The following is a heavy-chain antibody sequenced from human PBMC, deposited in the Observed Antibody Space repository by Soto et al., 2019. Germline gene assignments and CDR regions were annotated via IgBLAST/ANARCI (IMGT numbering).Heavy chain of an antibody. CDR2: IYYSGST. V-gene: IGHV4-30-4*01. Sequence: QVQLQESGPGLVKPSQTLSLTCTVSGGSISSGDYYWSWIRQPPGEGLEWIGYIYYSGSTYYNPSLKSRVTISVDTSKNQFSLKLSSVTAADTAVYYCAIWGEGVTKDRYFDYWGQGTLVTVSS. CDR1: GGSISSGDYY. CDR3: AIWGEGVTKDRYFDY. D-gene: IGHD2-21*02. J-gene: IGHJ4*02.